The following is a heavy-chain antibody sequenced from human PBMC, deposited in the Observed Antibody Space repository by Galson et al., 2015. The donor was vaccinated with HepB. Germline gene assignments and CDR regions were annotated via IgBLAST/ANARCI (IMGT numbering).Heavy chain of an antibody. CDR2: IRYDGSIK. D-gene: IGHD5-12*01. CDR3: ARKTPSSGYHGLHY. Sequence: SLRLSCAASGFTFSNYGMHWVRQAPGKGLEWVAYIRYDGSIKYYADSVKGRFTISRDNSKNTLYLQMNSLRAEDTAVYYCARKTPSSGYHGLHYGGQGTLVTVSS. CDR1: GFTFSNYG. J-gene: IGHJ4*02. V-gene: IGHV3-30*02.